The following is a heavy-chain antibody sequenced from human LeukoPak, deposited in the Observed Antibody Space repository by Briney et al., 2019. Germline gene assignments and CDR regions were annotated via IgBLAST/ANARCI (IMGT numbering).Heavy chain of an antibody. CDR1: GFTFSSYA. J-gene: IGHJ3*01. Sequence: GGSLRLSCAASGFTFSSYAMSWVRQAPGKGLEWVSTISGNGGRTYDADSVRGRFTISRDNSKSTLYPQMNSLGAEDTATYYCAKDRGGYCGGGTCWGAFVVWGQGTMVTVSS. CDR3: AKDRGGYCGGGTCWGAFVV. V-gene: IGHV3-23*01. CDR2: ISGNGGRT. D-gene: IGHD2-15*01.